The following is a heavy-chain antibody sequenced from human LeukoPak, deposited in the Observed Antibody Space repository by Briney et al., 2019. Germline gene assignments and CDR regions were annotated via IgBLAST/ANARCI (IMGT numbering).Heavy chain of an antibody. D-gene: IGHD3-3*01. CDR2: INHSGST. CDR1: GGSFSGYY. V-gene: IGHV4-34*01. CDR3: ARIARSGYSSWFDP. J-gene: IGHJ5*02. Sequence: SETLSLTCAVYGGSFSGYYWSWIRQPPGKGLEWIGEINHSGSTNYNPSLKSRVTISVDTSKNQFSLKLSSVTAADTAVYYCARIARSGYSSWFDPWGQGTLDTVSS.